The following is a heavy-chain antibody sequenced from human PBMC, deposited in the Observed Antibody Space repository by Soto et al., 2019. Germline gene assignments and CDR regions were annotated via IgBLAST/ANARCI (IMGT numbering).Heavy chain of an antibody. Sequence: SETLSLTCAVSGGSISSSNWWSWVRQHPGKGLEWIGEIYHSGSTNYNPSLKSRVTISVDKSKNQFSLKLSSVTAADTAVYYCARTTYYYDSSGYLGRHWGQGTLVTVSS. CDR1: GGSISSSNW. CDR3: ARTTYYYDSSGYLGRH. J-gene: IGHJ4*02. D-gene: IGHD3-22*01. CDR2: IYHSGST. V-gene: IGHV4-4*02.